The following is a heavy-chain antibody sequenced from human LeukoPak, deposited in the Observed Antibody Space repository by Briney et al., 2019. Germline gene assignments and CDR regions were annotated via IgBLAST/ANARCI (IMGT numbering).Heavy chain of an antibody. CDR1: GFTFSSYA. Sequence: GGSLRLSCAVSGFTFSSYAMSWVRQAPGKGLEWVSGISASGGSTYYADSVKGRFTISRDNSKNTLYLQMNSLRVEDTAVYYCARVGEGAAKDWGQGTLVTVSS. D-gene: IGHD1-26*01. CDR3: ARVGEGAAKD. CDR2: ISASGGST. V-gene: IGHV3-23*01. J-gene: IGHJ4*02.